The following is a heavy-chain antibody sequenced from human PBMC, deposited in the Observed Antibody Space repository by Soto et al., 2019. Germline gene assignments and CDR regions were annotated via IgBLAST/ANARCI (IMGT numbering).Heavy chain of an antibody. CDR1: GFTFSNYA. J-gene: IGHJ6*02. CDR2: ISDDGSDK. V-gene: IGHV3-30-3*01. CDR3: ARDTGPNGYNYYSFGMDV. Sequence: QVHLVESGGGVVQPGRSLRLSCAASGFTFSNYAMHWVRQAPGKGLEWVAVISDDGSDKYNANSVKGRFTISRDNSKNTLYLQMNSLRAEDTAVYYCARDTGPNGYNYYSFGMDVWGQGTTVTVSS. D-gene: IGHD5-18*01.